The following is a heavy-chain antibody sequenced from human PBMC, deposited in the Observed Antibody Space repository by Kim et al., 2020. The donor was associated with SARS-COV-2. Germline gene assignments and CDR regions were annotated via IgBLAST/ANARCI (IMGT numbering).Heavy chain of an antibody. D-gene: IGHD6-13*01. CDR2: GTA. J-gene: IGHJ4*02. CDR3: ASRQQRVDY. Sequence: GTANYAQKFQGRVTITADESTSTAYMELSSLRSEDTAVYYCASRQQRVDYWGQGTLVTVSS. V-gene: IGHV1-69*01.